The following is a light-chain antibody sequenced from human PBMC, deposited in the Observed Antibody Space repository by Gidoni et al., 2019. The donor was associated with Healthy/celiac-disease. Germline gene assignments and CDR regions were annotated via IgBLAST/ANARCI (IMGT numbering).Light chain of an antibody. CDR1: QRVSSY. J-gene: IGKJ5*01. CDR3: QQRSNWPST. Sequence: EIVFTQSPATLSLSPGERATLSCRASQRVSSYLTWYQQKPGQAHRLLIYDASNRATGIPARFSGSGSGTDFTLTISSLEPEDFAVYYCQQRSNWPSTFGQGTRLEIK. CDR2: DAS. V-gene: IGKV3-11*01.